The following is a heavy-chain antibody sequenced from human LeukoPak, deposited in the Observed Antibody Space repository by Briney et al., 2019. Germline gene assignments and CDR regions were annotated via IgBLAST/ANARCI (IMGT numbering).Heavy chain of an antibody. CDR1: GYSISSGYY. J-gene: IGHJ4*02. CDR3: ARGSHIGVVIY. CDR2: IYHSGGT. V-gene: IGHV4-38-2*02. D-gene: IGHD3-3*01. Sequence: SETLSLTCTVSGYSISSGYYWGWIRQPPGKGLEWIGNIYHSGGTFYNPSLKSRVTISVDTSKNQFSLKLSSVTAADTAVYYCARGSHIGVVIYWGQGTLVTVSS.